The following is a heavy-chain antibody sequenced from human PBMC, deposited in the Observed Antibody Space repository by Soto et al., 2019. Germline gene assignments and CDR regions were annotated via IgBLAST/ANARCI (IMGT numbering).Heavy chain of an antibody. CDR3: ARSYDSSGYYYLLVYYGMDV. Sequence: GGSLRLSCAASGFTFSSYAMHWVRQAPGKGLEWVAVISYDGSNKYYADSVKGRFTISRDNSKNTLYLQMNSLRAEDTAVYYCARSYDSSGYYYLLVYYGMDVWGQGTTVTVSS. V-gene: IGHV3-30-3*01. CDR1: GFTFSSYA. CDR2: ISYDGSNK. J-gene: IGHJ6*02. D-gene: IGHD3-22*01.